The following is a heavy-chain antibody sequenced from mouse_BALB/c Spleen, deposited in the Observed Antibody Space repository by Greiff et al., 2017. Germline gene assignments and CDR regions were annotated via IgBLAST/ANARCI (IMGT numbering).Heavy chain of an antibody. CDR1: GYTFTSYW. Sequence: QVQLKESGAELAKPGASVKMSCKASGYTFTSYWMHWVKQRPGQGLEWIGYINPSTGYTEYNQKFKDKATLTADKSSSTAYMQLSSLTSEDSAFYYCARGYYGHDYWGQGTTLTVSS. CDR2: INPSTGYT. D-gene: IGHD1-2*01. CDR3: ARGYYGHDY. J-gene: IGHJ2*01. V-gene: IGHV1-7*01.